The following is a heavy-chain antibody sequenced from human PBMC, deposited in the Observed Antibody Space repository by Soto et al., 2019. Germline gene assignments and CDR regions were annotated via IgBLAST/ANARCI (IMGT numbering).Heavy chain of an antibody. V-gene: IGHV1-69*01. CDR1: GCSFISYA. CDR3: ARDDYSNYYGMDA. D-gene: IGHD4-4*01. CDR2: IIPIFGTA. Sequence: SVKGPCNAAGCSFISYAIIWVRRAPGQGLEWMGGIIPIFGTANYAQKFQGRVTITADESTSTAYMELSSLRSEDTAVYYCARDDYSNYYGMDAWGQGTTVTSP. J-gene: IGHJ6*02.